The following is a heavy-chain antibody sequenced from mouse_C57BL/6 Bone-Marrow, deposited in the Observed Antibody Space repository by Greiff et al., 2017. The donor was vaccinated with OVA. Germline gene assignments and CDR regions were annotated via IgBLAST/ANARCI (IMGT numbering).Heavy chain of an antibody. CDR3: VRQDYYGFAY. CDR1: GFSFNTYA. J-gene: IGHJ3*01. CDR2: IRSKSNNYAT. Sequence: EVKLVESGGGLVQPKGSLKLSCAASGFSFNTYAMNWVRQAPGKGLEWVARIRSKSNNYATYYADSVKDRFTISRDDSESMLYLQMNNLKTEDTAMYYCVRQDYYGFAYWGQGTLVTVSA. V-gene: IGHV10-1*01. D-gene: IGHD1-1*01.